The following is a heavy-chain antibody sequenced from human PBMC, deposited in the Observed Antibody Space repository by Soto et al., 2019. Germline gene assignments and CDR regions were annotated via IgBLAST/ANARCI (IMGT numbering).Heavy chain of an antibody. CDR1: GYTFTSYA. V-gene: IGHV1-3*01. CDR3: ARQGGGGARITIYLAYFDY. J-gene: IGHJ4*02. D-gene: IGHD3-9*01. CDR2: INAGNGNT. Sequence: QVQLVQSGAEVKKPGASVKVSCKASGYTFTSYAMHWVRQAPGQRLEWMGWINAGNGNTKYSQKFQGRVTITRDPPGAPAYLERRSRSSKETGVYYCARQGGGGARITIYLAYFDYWGQGTLVTVSS.